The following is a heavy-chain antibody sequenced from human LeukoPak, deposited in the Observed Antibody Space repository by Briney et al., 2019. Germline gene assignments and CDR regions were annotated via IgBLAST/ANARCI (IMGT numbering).Heavy chain of an antibody. D-gene: IGHD1-26*01. V-gene: IGHV4-39*07. CDR2: IYYSGST. CDR1: GGSISSSSYY. Sequence: SETLSLTCTVSGGSISSSSYYWGWIRQPPGKGLEWIGSIYYSGSTYYNPSLKSRVTISVDTSKNQFSLKLSSVTAADTAVYYCAREETSVVGAIGPLGGVWGQGTLVTVSS. CDR3: AREETSVVGAIGPLGGV. J-gene: IGHJ4*02.